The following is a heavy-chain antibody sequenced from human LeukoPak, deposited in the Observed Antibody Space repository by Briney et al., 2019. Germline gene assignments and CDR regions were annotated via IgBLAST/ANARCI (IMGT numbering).Heavy chain of an antibody. CDR1: GFNFNNCT. Sequence: MSGGSLRLSCAASGFNFNNCTFNWVRQAPGKGLEWVSSISSRSTYIYYADSMKGRFTISRDNAKNSLYLQMNSLRAEDTAVYYCARVDCSSTSCYEFDYWGQGTLVTVSS. D-gene: IGHD2-2*01. V-gene: IGHV3-21*01. CDR2: ISSRSTYI. J-gene: IGHJ4*02. CDR3: ARVDCSSTSCYEFDY.